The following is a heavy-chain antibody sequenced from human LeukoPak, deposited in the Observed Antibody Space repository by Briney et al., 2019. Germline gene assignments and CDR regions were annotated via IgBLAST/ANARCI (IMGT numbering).Heavy chain of an antibody. D-gene: IGHD2-21*02. CDR1: GFIFSDHH. J-gene: IGHJ3*01. CDR2: SRNRARGSTT. Sequence: TGGSLRLSCAASGFIFSDHHMDWVREAPGKGLEWIGRSRNRARGSTTEYAASVKGRFTISRDDSKNSLFLHMNSLNTEDTAVYYCARDLSGGDYTAFDVWGQGTMVTVSS. V-gene: IGHV3-72*01. CDR3: ARDLSGGDYTAFDV.